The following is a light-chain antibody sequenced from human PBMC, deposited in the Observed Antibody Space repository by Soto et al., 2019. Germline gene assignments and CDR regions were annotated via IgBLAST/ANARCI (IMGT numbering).Light chain of an antibody. CDR1: QDISSW. J-gene: IGKJ3*01. CDR3: QQANSFPLT. V-gene: IGKV1-12*01. CDR2: TAS. Sequence: DIQMTQSPSSVSASVGERVTITCRASQDISSWLAWYQQKPGKAPKLLIYTASSLQTGVPSRFSGSGSGTDFTLTINGLQPEDFATYYCQQANSFPLTFGPGTKVDIK.